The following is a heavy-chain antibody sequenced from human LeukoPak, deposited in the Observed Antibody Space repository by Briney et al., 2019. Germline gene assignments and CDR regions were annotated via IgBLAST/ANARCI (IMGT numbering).Heavy chain of an antibody. CDR3: ARYTRSSGGDY. J-gene: IGHJ4*02. CDR1: GFTFSSYW. V-gene: IGHV3-7*01. D-gene: IGHD6-6*01. Sequence: GGSLRLSCVASGFTFSSYWMSWLRQAPGQGLEWVANRKEDGSEKYYVDSVKGRFTVSRDNAKNSMYLQMNSLRAEDTAVYYCARYTRSSGGDYWGQGTLVTVSS. CDR2: RKEDGSEK.